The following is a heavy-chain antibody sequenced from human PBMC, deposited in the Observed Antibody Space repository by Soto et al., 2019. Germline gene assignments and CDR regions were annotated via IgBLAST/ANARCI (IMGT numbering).Heavy chain of an antibody. CDR3: ARDHGWGVVTPKWDNWFEH. D-gene: IGHD2-15*01. Sequence: QVQLQESGPGLVKPSETLSLTCTVSGGSVSSDSYYWSWIRQPPGKGLEWIGYIYYSGSTKYNPSLKSRVTISVDTSKNQFSLKLSSVTAADTAVYYCARDHGWGVVTPKWDNWFEHLGQGTLVTVSS. V-gene: IGHV4-61*01. CDR2: IYYSGST. CDR1: GGSVSSDSYY. J-gene: IGHJ5*02.